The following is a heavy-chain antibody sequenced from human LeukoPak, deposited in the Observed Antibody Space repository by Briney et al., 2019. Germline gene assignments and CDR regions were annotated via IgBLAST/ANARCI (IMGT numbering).Heavy chain of an antibody. Sequence: PGGSLRLSCVASGFTFSNYWMSWVRQAPGKGLEWVANIKQDGSDKYYVGSVKGRFTISKDNAKNSLFLQMNSLRAEDTAVYYCARDRGRGFDPWSQGTLVTVSS. J-gene: IGHJ5*02. CDR3: ARDRGRGFDP. V-gene: IGHV3-7*01. CDR1: GFTFSNYW. CDR2: IKQDGSDK. D-gene: IGHD3-10*01.